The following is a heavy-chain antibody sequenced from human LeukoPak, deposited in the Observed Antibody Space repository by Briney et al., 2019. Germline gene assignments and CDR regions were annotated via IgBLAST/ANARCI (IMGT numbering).Heavy chain of an antibody. V-gene: IGHV3-48*03. D-gene: IGHD3-22*01. CDR3: ARANYYDISGYDY. CDR2: ITSSGNTI. CDR1: GFTFRSYE. J-gene: IGHJ4*02. Sequence: GGSLRLSCAASGFTFRSYEMNWVRQAPGKGLEWVSYITSSGNTIYYADSVKGRFTIYRDHAKNSLYQQMNSLRTEDTAVYYCARANYYDISGYDYWGQGTLVTVPS.